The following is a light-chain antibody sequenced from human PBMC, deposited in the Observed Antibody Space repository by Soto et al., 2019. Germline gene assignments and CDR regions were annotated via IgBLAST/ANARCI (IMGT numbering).Light chain of an antibody. CDR1: SSDVGGYNY. J-gene: IGLJ1*01. V-gene: IGLV2-11*01. Sequence: QSVLTQPRSVSGSPGQSVTISCTGTSSDVGGYNYVSWYQQHPGKAPKLMIYDVSKRPSGVPDRFSGSKSGNTASLTISGLQAEDEADYYCCSYAGGGYVFGTGTQLTVL. CDR3: CSYAGGGYV. CDR2: DVS.